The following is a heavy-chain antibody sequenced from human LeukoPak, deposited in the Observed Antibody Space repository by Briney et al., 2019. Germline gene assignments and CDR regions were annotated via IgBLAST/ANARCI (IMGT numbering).Heavy chain of an antibody. CDR1: GFTFSDNY. CDR2: ISSSGSTI. CDR3: AREFSSSWYRWFDP. V-gene: IGHV3-11*01. D-gene: IGHD6-13*01. Sequence: PGGSLRLSCAASGFTFSDNYMSWIRQAPGKGLEWVSYISSSGSTIYYADSVKGRFTISRDNAKNSLYLQMNSLRAEDTAVYYCAREFSSSWYRWFDPWGQGTLVTVSS. J-gene: IGHJ5*02.